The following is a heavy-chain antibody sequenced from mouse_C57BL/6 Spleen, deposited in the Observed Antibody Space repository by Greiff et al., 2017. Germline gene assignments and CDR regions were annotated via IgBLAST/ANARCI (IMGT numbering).Heavy chain of an antibody. D-gene: IGHD1-1*02. V-gene: IGHV1-26*01. CDR3: ARYGATWYFDV. CDR1: GYTFTDYY. Sequence: VQLQQSGPELVKPGASVKISCKASGYTFTDYYMNWVKQSHGKSLEWIGDINPNNGGTSYNQKFKGKATLTVDKSSSTASMELLSLTSEDSAVYYCARYGATWYFDVWGTGTTVTVSS. J-gene: IGHJ1*03. CDR2: INPNNGGT.